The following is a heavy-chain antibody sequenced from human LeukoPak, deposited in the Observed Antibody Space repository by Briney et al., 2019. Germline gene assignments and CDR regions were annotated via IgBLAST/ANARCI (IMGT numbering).Heavy chain of an antibody. Sequence: SDTLSLTYTVSRGCVSSYCWSWIRQPAGKGLEWIGRIYTSGSTNYNPSLKSRVTMSVDTSKNQFSLKLSSVTAADTAVYYCARGGPPQPAFDYWGQGTLVTVSS. CDR3: ARGGPPQPAFDY. CDR2: IYTSGST. V-gene: IGHV4-4*07. CDR1: RGCVSSYC. D-gene: IGHD2-2*01. J-gene: IGHJ4*02.